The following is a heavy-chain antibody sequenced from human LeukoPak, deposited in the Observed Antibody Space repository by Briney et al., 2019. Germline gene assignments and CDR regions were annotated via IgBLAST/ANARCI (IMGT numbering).Heavy chain of an antibody. Sequence: GGSLRLSCAASGFTFSSYSMNWVRQAPGKGLEWVSSISSSSYIYYADSVKGRFTISRDNAKNSLYLQMNSLRAEDTAVYYCARVMVPDNYYGSRSYWYYFDYWGQGTLVTVSS. V-gene: IGHV3-21*01. CDR2: ISSSSYI. J-gene: IGHJ4*02. CDR3: ARVMVPDNYYGSRSYWYYFDY. CDR1: GFTFSSYS. D-gene: IGHD3-10*01.